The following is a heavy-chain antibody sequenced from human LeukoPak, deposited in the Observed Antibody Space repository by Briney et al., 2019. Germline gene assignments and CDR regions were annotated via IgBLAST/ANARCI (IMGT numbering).Heavy chain of an antibody. Sequence: ASETLSLTCAVSGSSISNNALWGWIRQPPGKGLEWIGYIYHSGSTYYNPSLKSRVTMSADTSKNQFSLKLTSVTAVDTAVYYCARMVSGSGTYYFDSWGQGTLATVSS. J-gene: IGHJ4*02. CDR3: ARMVSGSGTYYFDS. V-gene: IGHV4-28*01. CDR1: GSSISNNAL. D-gene: IGHD3-10*01. CDR2: IYHSGST.